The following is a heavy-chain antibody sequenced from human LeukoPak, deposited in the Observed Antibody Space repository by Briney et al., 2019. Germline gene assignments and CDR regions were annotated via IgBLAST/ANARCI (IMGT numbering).Heavy chain of an antibody. V-gene: IGHV4-59*01. J-gene: IGHJ4*02. CDR1: GGSISSYY. CDR3: ARVSSGVYFDY. D-gene: IGHD2-15*01. Sequence: PSETLSLTCTVSGGSISSYYWSWIRQPPGKGLELIGYIYYSGSTNYNPSLKSRVTISVDTSKNQFSLKLSSVTAADTAVYYCARVSSGVYFDYWRQGTLVTVSS. CDR2: IYYSGST.